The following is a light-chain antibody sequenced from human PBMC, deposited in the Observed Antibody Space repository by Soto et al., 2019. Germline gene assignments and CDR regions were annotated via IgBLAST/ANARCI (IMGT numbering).Light chain of an antibody. J-gene: IGKJ1*01. V-gene: IGKV1-27*01. CDR1: QGISKS. CDR2: AAS. Sequence: DIQMTQSPSSLSASVGDRVTITCRASQGISKSLAWYQQKPGKVPKLLIYAASTLQSGVPSRFSGSGSATDFTLTISSLQPEDVATYYCQNYNNAPWTFGQGTKVEIK. CDR3: QNYNNAPWT.